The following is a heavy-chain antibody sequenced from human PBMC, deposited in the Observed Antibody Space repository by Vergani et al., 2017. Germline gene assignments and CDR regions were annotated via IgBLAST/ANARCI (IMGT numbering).Heavy chain of an antibody. Sequence: EVQLVESGGGVVQPGGSLRLSCAASGFTFDDYAMHWVRQAPGKGLEWVSLISGDGGSTYYADSVKGRFTISRDNSKNSLYLQMNSLRTEDTAFYYCAKSYGPTGVAATNYWGQGTLVTVSS. V-gene: IGHV3-43*02. CDR2: ISGDGGST. J-gene: IGHJ4*02. CDR3: AKSYGPTGVAATNY. D-gene: IGHD2-15*01. CDR1: GFTFDDYA.